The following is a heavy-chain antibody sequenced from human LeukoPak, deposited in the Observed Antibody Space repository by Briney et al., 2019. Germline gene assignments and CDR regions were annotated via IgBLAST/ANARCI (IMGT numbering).Heavy chain of an antibody. Sequence: SETLSLTCAVYGGSFSGYYRSWIRQPPGKGLEWIGEINHSGSTNYNPSLKSRVTISVDTSKNQFSLKLSSVTAADTAVYYCARGVAPNYYDSSGYRLWGQGTLVTVSS. J-gene: IGHJ4*02. CDR2: INHSGST. D-gene: IGHD3-22*01. CDR1: GGSFSGYY. V-gene: IGHV4-34*01. CDR3: ARGVAPNYYDSSGYRL.